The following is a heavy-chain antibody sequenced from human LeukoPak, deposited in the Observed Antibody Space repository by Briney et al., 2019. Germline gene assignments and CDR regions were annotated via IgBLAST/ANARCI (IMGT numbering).Heavy chain of an antibody. V-gene: IGHV7-4-1*02. CDR1: GGTFSSYA. J-gene: IGHJ5*02. Sequence: ASVKVSCKASGGTFSSYAISWVRQAPGQGLEWMGWINTNTGNPTYAQGFTGRFVFSLDTSVSTAYLQISSLKAEDTAVYYCARSPVLLWFGEFTTDWFDPWGQGTLVTVSS. D-gene: IGHD3-10*01. CDR3: ARSPVLLWFGEFTTDWFDP. CDR2: INTNTGNP.